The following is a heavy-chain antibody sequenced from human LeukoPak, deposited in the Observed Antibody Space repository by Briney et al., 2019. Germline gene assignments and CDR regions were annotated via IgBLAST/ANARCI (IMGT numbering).Heavy chain of an antibody. CDR3: ARSARRITIFGVVSRYGMDV. CDR1: GGSFSGYY. CDR2: INHSGST. D-gene: IGHD3-3*01. V-gene: IGHV4-34*01. Sequence: SSETLSLTCAVYGGSFSGYYWSWIRQPPGKGLEWIGEINHSGSTNYNPSLKSRVTISVDTSKNQFSLKLSSVTAADTAVYYCARSARRITIFGVVSRYGMDVWGQGTTVTVSS. J-gene: IGHJ6*02.